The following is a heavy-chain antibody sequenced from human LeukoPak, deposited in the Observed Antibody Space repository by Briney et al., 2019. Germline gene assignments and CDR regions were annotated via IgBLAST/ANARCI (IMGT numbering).Heavy chain of an antibody. J-gene: IGHJ5*01. V-gene: IGHV3-74*01. CDR3: ARGRIVGGNTFDS. Sequence: GGSLRLSCAASGSTFSNYWIHWVRQAPGKGLVWVSRISSDGTGTIYADSVKGRFTLSRDNANNTLYLQMNSLRAEDTAVYYCARGRIVGGNTFDSWGQGTLVIVSS. CDR1: GSTFSNYW. CDR2: ISSDGTGT. D-gene: IGHD1-26*01.